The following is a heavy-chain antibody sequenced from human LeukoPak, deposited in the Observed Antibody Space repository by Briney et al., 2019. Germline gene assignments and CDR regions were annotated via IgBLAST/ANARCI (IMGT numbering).Heavy chain of an antibody. CDR2: IKKDGSEQ. Sequence: PGGSLRLSCVASGFIFSNYWMTWVRQVPGKGLEWVATIKKDGSEQYYVASLKGRFTISRDNTKNSLYLQVNSLRAEDTAVYYCAVGVYLQDWGQGTLVTVSS. V-gene: IGHV3-7*01. CDR1: GFIFSNYW. J-gene: IGHJ1*01. D-gene: IGHD5/OR15-5a*01. CDR3: AVGVYLQD.